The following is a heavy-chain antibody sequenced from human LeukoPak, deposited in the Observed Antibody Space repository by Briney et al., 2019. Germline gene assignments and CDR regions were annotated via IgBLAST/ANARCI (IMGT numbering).Heavy chain of an antibody. Sequence: GESLKISCKGSGYSFTGHWIGWVRQMPGRGLEFMGTIYPDDSDTRYSPSFEGRVSISVDKSINTAYLQWSGLKASDTAMYYCARYGKSGTYSHGFDIWGQGTMVIVSS. CDR3: ARYGKSGTYSHGFDI. D-gene: IGHD3-10*01. CDR1: GYSFTGHW. V-gene: IGHV5-51*01. CDR2: IYPDDSDT. J-gene: IGHJ3*02.